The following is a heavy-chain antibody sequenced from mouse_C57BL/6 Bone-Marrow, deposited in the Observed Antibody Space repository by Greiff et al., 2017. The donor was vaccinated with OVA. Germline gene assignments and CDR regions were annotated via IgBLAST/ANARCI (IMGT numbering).Heavy chain of an antibody. CDR2: IDPEDGET. J-gene: IGHJ4*01. CDR1: GFNIKDYY. D-gene: IGHD1-1*01. Sequence: VQLQQSGAELVKPGASVKLSCTASGFNIKDYYMHWVKQRTEQGLEWIGRIDPEDGETKYAPKFQSKATITADTSSHTTYLQLRCLTSEYTAVYYCARFPSFTTLGDYAIDYWCQGTSVTVSS. V-gene: IGHV14-2*01. CDR3: ARFPSFTTLGDYAIDY.